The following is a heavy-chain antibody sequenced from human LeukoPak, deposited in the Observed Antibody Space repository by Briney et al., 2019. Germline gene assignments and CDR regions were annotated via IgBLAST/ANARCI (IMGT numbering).Heavy chain of an antibody. CDR3: ARAGNYYDSSGYYRDY. D-gene: IGHD3-22*01. CDR2: IIPIFGTA. J-gene: IGHJ4*02. CDR1: GGTFGSYA. Sequence: AASVKVSCKASGGTFGSYAISWVRQAPGQGLEWMGGIIPIFGTANYAQKFQGRVTITADESTSTAYMELSSLRSEDTAVYYCARAGNYYDSSGYYRDYWGQGTLVTVSS. V-gene: IGHV1-69*01.